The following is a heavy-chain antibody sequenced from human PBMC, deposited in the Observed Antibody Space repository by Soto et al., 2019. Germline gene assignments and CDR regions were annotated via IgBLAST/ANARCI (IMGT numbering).Heavy chain of an antibody. CDR3: ARRGSGSYYDY. Sequence: EVQLLESGGGLVQPGGSLRLSCAASGFTFSSYAMRWVRQAPGKGLEWVSAISGSGGSTYYADSVKGRFTISRDNSKNTVYLQMNSLGGEDTAVYYFARRGSGSYYDYWGQGTLVTVSS. J-gene: IGHJ4*02. CDR1: GFTFSSYA. V-gene: IGHV3-23*01. CDR2: ISGSGGST. D-gene: IGHD1-26*01.